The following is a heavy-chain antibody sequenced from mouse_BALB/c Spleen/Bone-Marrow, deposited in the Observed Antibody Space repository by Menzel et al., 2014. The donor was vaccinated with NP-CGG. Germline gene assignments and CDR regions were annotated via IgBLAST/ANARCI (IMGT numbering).Heavy chain of an antibody. CDR3: ARHNYDETWFAY. J-gene: IGHJ3*01. V-gene: IGHV5-12*02. D-gene: IGHD2-4*01. Sequence: EVKLMESGGGLVQPGGSLKHSCATSGFTFSDYYMYWVRQTPEKRLEWVAYISNGGGSTYYPDTVKGRFTISRDNAKNTLYLQMSRLKSEDTAMYYCARHNYDETWFAYWGQGTLVTVSA. CDR2: ISNGGGST. CDR1: GFTFSDYY.